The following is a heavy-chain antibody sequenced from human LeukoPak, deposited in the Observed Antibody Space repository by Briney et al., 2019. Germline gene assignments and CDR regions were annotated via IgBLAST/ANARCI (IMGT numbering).Heavy chain of an antibody. CDR1: GFTFNRRG. Sequence: QAGGSLRLSCEASGFTFNRRGMHWVRQAPGKGLEWVAFVRYDGGNEYYGDSVRGRFSISRDNFRNTLSLYMASLTPEDTAVYYCAKDGDDCIDSWGQGTLVTVSS. D-gene: IGHD3-22*01. J-gene: IGHJ4*02. V-gene: IGHV3-30*02. CDR2: VRYDGGNE. CDR3: AKDGDDCIDS.